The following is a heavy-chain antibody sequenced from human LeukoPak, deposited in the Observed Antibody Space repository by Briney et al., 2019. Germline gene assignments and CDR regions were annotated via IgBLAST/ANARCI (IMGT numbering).Heavy chain of an antibody. CDR2: ISGSGGST. CDR3: AKDKAAGYVWGSYQN. CDR1: GGSISSYY. D-gene: IGHD3-16*02. Sequence: ETLSLTCTVSGGSISSYYWSWVRQGPGKGLEWVSAISGSGGSTYYADSVKGRFIISRDNSKNTLYLQMNTLRAEDTAVYYCAKDKAAGYVWGSYQNWGQGTLVTVSS. V-gene: IGHV3-23*01. J-gene: IGHJ4*02.